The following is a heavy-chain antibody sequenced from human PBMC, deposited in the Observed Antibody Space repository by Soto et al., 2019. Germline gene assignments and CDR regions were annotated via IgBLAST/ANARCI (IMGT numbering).Heavy chain of an antibody. V-gene: IGHV3-48*03. Sequence: GSLRLSCTASGXTFSSYEINWVRQAPGKGLEWVSYISSSGSTIYYADSVKGRFTISRDNAKNSLYLQMNSLRAEDTAVYYCARYGTSGGYSGTHWYVDLWGRGTLVTVSS. D-gene: IGHD1-26*01. CDR1: GXTFSSYE. J-gene: IGHJ2*01. CDR2: ISSSGSTI. CDR3: ARYGTSGGYSGTHWYVDL.